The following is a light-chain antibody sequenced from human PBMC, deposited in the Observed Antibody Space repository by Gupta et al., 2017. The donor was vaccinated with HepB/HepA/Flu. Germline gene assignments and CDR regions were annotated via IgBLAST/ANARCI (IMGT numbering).Light chain of an antibody. CDR2: GLS. V-gene: IGKV3-20*01. CDR1: QSVRDSQ. J-gene: IGKJ1*01. Sequence: EIVLTQSPGTLSLSPGERATLSCRTSQSVRDSQLTWYQHKPGQAPRLLIYGLSTRATGVPDRVSGSGSGTDVTLTISRQEPVDFAVYYCQQYDSSTWTFGPGTKVEIK. CDR3: QQYDSSTWT.